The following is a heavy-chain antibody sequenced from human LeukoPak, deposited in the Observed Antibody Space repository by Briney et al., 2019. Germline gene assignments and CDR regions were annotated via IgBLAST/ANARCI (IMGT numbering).Heavy chain of an antibody. CDR2: IYHSGST. Sequence: PSQTLSLTCTVSGGSISSGGYYWSWIRQPPGKGLEWIGYIYHSGSTYYNPSLKSRVTILVDTSKNQFSLNLSSVTAADTAVYYCARDICGYNYGCFDSWGQGTLVTVSS. CDR1: GGSISSGGYY. CDR3: ARDICGYNYGCFDS. D-gene: IGHD5-18*01. V-gene: IGHV4-30-2*01. J-gene: IGHJ4*02.